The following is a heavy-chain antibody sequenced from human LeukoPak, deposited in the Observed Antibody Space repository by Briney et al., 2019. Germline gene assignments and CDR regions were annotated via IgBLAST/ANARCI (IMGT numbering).Heavy chain of an antibody. CDR3: ARRLGFPFDRMDV. Sequence: SETLSLTCTVSGGSISSSSYYWGWIRQPPGKGLEWIGSIYYSGSTYYNPSLKSRVTISVDTSKNQFSLKLSSVTAADTAVYYCARRLGFPFDRMDVWGQGTTVTVSS. CDR1: GGSISSSSYY. CDR2: IYYSGST. D-gene: IGHD3-9*01. J-gene: IGHJ6*02. V-gene: IGHV4-39*01.